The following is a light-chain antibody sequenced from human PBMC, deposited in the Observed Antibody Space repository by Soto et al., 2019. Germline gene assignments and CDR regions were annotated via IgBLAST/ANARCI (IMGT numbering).Light chain of an antibody. V-gene: IGKV3-20*01. CDR1: QSVSSH. CDR3: QQYDNSLWT. Sequence: EIVLTQSPGTLSLSPGERATLSCRASQSVSSHLAWYQQRPGQAPRLLIYGASRRATGVPDRFSGSGSGTDFTLTISRLEPEDFAVYYCQQYDNSLWTFGQGTKVDI. CDR2: GAS. J-gene: IGKJ1*01.